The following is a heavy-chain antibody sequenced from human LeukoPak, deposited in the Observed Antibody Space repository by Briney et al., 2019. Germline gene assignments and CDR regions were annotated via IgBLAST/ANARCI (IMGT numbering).Heavy chain of an antibody. Sequence: PGGSLRLSCAASGGTFSSYWMSWVRQAPGKGLEWVANIKQDGSEKYYVYPVNGRFTISRDNAKNSLYLQMNSLRAEATAVYYCARVLRGRNIVVVPAAKWDYYYGMDVWGKGTTVSVSS. CDR3: ARVLRGRNIVVVPAAKWDYYYGMDV. D-gene: IGHD2-2*01. J-gene: IGHJ6*04. CDR1: GGTFSSYW. CDR2: IKQDGSEK. V-gene: IGHV3-7*03.